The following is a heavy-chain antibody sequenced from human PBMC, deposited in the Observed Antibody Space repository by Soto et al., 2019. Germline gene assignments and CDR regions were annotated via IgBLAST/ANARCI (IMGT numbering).Heavy chain of an antibody. J-gene: IGHJ6*02. V-gene: IGHV4-39*01. CDR2: IYYSGST. Sequence: QLQLQESGPGLVKPSETLSLTCTVSGGSISSSSYYWGWIRQPPGKGLEWIGSIYYSGSTYYNPSLKSRVTISVDTSKNQFSLKLSSVTAADTAVYYCARATRAIVGWHGMDVWGQGTTVTVSS. CDR3: ARATRAIVGWHGMDV. D-gene: IGHD1-26*01. CDR1: GGSISSSSYY.